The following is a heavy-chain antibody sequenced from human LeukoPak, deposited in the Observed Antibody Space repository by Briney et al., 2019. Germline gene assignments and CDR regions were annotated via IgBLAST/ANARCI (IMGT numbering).Heavy chain of an antibody. CDR2: IYYSGST. Sequence: SETLSLTCAVYGGSFSGYYWSWIRQPPGKGLEWIGYIYYSGSTNYNPSLKSRVTISVDTSKNQFSLKLSSVTAADTAVYYCARMVVGDGGAYYFDYWGQGTLVTVSS. V-gene: IGHV4-59*08. J-gene: IGHJ4*02. D-gene: IGHD4-23*01. CDR3: ARMVVGDGGAYYFDY. CDR1: GGSFSGYY.